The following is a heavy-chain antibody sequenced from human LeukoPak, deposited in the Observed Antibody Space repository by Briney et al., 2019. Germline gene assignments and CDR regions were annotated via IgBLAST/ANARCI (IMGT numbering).Heavy chain of an antibody. V-gene: IGHV3-30-3*01. CDR3: ARDRVLRFLEWLFDY. J-gene: IGHJ4*02. Sequence: RGSLRLSCAASGFTFSSYAMHWVRQAPGKGLEWVAVISYDGSNKYYADSVKGRFTISRDNSKNTLYLQMNSLRAEDTAVYYCARDRVLRFLEWLFDYWGQGTLVTVSS. CDR1: GFTFSSYA. D-gene: IGHD3-3*01. CDR2: ISYDGSNK.